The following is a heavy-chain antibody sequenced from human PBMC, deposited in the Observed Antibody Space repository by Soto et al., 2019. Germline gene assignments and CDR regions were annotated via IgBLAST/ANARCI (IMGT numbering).Heavy chain of an antibody. V-gene: IGHV3-48*01. D-gene: IGHD2-2*01. CDR3: AREAGYCSSTSCYYYYMDV. Sequence: GGSLRLSCAASGFTFSSYSMNWVRQAPGKGLDWVSYISSSSSTIYYADSVKGRFTISRDNAKNSLYLQMNSLRAEDTAVYYCAREAGYCSSTSCYYYYMDVWGKGTTVTVSS. CDR1: GFTFSSYS. J-gene: IGHJ6*03. CDR2: ISSSSSTI.